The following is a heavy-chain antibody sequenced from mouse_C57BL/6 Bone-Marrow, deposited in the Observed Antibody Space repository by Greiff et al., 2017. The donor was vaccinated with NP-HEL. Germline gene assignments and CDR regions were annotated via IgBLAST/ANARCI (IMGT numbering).Heavy chain of an antibody. V-gene: IGHV1-54*01. CDR3: AREGVMVTPYAMDY. D-gene: IGHD2-2*01. CDR2: INPGSGGT. CDR1: GYAFTNYL. J-gene: IGHJ4*01. Sequence: QVQLQQSGAELVRPGTSVKVSCKASGYAFTNYLIEWVKQRPGQGLEWIGVINPGSGGTNYNEKFKGKATLTADKSSSTAYMQLSSLTSEDSAVYFCAREGVMVTPYAMDYWGQGTSVTVSS.